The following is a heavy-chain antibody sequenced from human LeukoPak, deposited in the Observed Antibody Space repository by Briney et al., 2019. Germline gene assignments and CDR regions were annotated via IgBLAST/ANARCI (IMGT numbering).Heavy chain of an antibody. CDR3: AKASGWYAPSDY. D-gene: IGHD6-19*01. J-gene: IGHJ4*02. V-gene: IGHV3-30-3*01. CDR1: GFTSSGYT. CDR2: ISYDGSSK. Sequence: GGSLRLSCAGSGFTSSGYTIHWVRQAPGKGLEWVAVISYDGSSKYYADSVKGRFTISRDNSKNTLYLQMNSLRAEDTAVYCCAKASGWYAPSDYWGQGTLVTVSS.